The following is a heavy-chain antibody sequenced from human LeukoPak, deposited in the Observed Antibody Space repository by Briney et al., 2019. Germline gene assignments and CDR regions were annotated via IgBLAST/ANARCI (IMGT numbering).Heavy chain of an antibody. CDR3: ARGNVYYYDSSGPTLGDAFDI. J-gene: IGHJ3*02. V-gene: IGHV3-33*01. CDR1: GFTFSSYG. D-gene: IGHD3-22*01. Sequence: GRSLRLSCAASGFTFSSYGMHWVRQAPGKGLEWVAVIWYDGSNKYYADSVKGRFTISRDNSKNTLYLQMNGLRAEDTAVYYCARGNVYYYDSSGPTLGDAFDIWGQGTMVTVSS. CDR2: IWYDGSNK.